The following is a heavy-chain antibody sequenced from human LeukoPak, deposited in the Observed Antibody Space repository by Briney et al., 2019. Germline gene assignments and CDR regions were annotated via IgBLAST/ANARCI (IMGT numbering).Heavy chain of an antibody. J-gene: IGHJ5*02. D-gene: IGHD3-16*01. CDR1: GGSISSYY. Sequence: TTSETLSLTCTVSGGSISSYYWSWIRQPAGKGLEWIGRIHTSWTTYYNPSLKSRITMSVDTSRNQFSLRLTSVTAADTAVYYCARGDYYDGGGRNWFDPWGQGTLVTVSS. CDR3: ARGDYYDGGGRNWFDP. V-gene: IGHV4-4*07. CDR2: IHTSWTT.